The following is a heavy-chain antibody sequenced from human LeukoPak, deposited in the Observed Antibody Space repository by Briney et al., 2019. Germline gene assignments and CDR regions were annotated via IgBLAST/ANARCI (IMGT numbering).Heavy chain of an antibody. V-gene: IGHV1-18*01. CDR1: GYTFTCYG. CDR3: ARRREFDSSGYYYSPYFDY. Sequence: GASVKVSCKASGYTFTCYGFSWVRQAPGQRLEWMGWISAYNGNTNYAQKLQVRVTMTTDTSTSTAYMELRSLRSDDTAVYYCARRREFDSSGYYYSPYFDYWGQGTLVTVSS. J-gene: IGHJ4*02. CDR2: ISAYNGNT. D-gene: IGHD3-22*01.